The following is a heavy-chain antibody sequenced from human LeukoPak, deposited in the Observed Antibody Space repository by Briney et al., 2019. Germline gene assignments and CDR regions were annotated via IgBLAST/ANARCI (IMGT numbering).Heavy chain of an antibody. Sequence: PSETLSLTCTVSGGSISSYYWSWIRQPPGKGLEWIGYIYYSGSTNYNPSLKSRVTISVDTSENQFSLKLSSVTAADTAVYYCAREWRFGELSYFDYWGQGTLVTVSS. CDR3: AREWRFGELSYFDY. V-gene: IGHV4-59*01. CDR2: IYYSGST. CDR1: GGSISSYY. D-gene: IGHD3-10*01. J-gene: IGHJ4*02.